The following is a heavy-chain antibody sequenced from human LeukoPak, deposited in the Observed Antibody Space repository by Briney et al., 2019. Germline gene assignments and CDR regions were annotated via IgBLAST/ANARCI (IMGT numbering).Heavy chain of an antibody. Sequence: PSETLSLTCSVSGYSISSGYYWAWIRQTPGKGLEWIGSIYYSGSTYYNPSLKSRVTISVDTSKNQFSLKLSSVTAADTAVYYCAREYIVWGKGTTVTVSS. CDR2: IYYSGST. D-gene: IGHD5-18*01. V-gene: IGHV4-38-2*02. CDR3: AREYIV. CDR1: GYSISSGYY. J-gene: IGHJ6*04.